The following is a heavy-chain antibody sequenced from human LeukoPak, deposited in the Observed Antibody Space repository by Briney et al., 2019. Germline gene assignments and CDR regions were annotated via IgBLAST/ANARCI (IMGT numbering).Heavy chain of an antibody. D-gene: IGHD2-2*01. V-gene: IGHV3-33*01. Sequence: PGRSLRLSCAASGFTFSDYGMHWVRQAPGKGLEWVAVVWYDANNNYYAASVRGRFTISRDNSKNTLYLQMNSLRAEDTAVYYCASGTSCYCMDVWGQGTTVTVSS. CDR1: GFTFSDYG. CDR3: ASGTSCYCMDV. CDR2: VWYDANNN. J-gene: IGHJ6*02.